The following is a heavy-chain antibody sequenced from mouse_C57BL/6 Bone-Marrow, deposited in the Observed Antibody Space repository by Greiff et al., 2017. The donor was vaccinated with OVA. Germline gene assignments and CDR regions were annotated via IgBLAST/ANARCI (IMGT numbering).Heavy chain of an antibody. CDR2: IDPSDSYT. D-gene: IGHD3-3*01. CDR3: AREGEGPDY. CDR1: GYTFTSYW. J-gene: IGHJ2*01. Sequence: QVHLQQPGAELVMPGASVKLSCKASGYTFTSYWMHWVKQRPGQGLEWIGEIDPSDSYTNYNQKFKGKSTLTVDKSSSTAYQQLSSLTSEDSAVYYCAREGEGPDYWGQGTTLTVSS. V-gene: IGHV1-69*01.